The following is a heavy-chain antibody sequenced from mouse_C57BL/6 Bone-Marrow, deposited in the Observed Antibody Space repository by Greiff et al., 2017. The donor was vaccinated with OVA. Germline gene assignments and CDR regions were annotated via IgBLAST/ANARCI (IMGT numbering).Heavy chain of an antibody. D-gene: IGHD1-1*01. CDR2: IDPSDSYT. CDR3: AIETTVVPYYLDY. J-gene: IGHJ2*01. CDR1: GYTFTSYW. Sequence: QVQLQQPGAELVMPGASVKLSCKASGYTFTSYWMHWVKQRPGQGLEWIGEIDPSDSYTNYNQKFKGKSTLTVDKSSSTAYMQLSSLTSEDSAVYYCAIETTVVPYYLDYWGQGTTLTVSS. V-gene: IGHV1-69*01.